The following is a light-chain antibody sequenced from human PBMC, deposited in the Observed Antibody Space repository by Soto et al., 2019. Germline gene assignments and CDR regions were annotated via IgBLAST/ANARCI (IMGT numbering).Light chain of an antibody. V-gene: IGLV1-40*01. J-gene: IGLJ2*01. CDR3: QSYDSSLRVSV. Sequence: QSVLTQPPSVSGAPGQRVTISCTGSSSNIGAGYDVHWYQQLPGTAPKLLIYGNSNRPSGVPDRFSGSKSGTSASLAITGVQAEDETDYYCQSYDSSLRVSVFGGGTTLPVL. CDR1: SSNIGAGYD. CDR2: GNS.